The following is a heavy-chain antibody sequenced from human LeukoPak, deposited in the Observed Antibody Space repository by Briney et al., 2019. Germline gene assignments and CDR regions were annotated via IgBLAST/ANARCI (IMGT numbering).Heavy chain of an antibody. Sequence: GGSLRLSCAACRFTFSSYWMSWVRQAPGKGLEWVANIKQDGSEKYYVDSVKGRFTISRDNAKNSLYLQMNSLRAEDTAVYYCATDRLAVAGFEYWGQGTLVTVSS. D-gene: IGHD6-19*01. J-gene: IGHJ4*02. V-gene: IGHV3-7*01. CDR3: ATDRLAVAGFEY. CDR1: RFTFSSYW. CDR2: IKQDGSEK.